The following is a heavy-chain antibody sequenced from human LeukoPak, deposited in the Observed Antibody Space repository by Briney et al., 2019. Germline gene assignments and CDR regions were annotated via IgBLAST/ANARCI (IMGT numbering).Heavy chain of an antibody. CDR2: INGSGGPT. CDR1: GFTFSSSG. CDR3: AKMPSPPGRTPPFDP. J-gene: IGHJ5*02. V-gene: IGHV3-23*01. D-gene: IGHD1-26*01. Sequence: PGGSLRLSCIASGFTFSSSGMGSVRPDAGKWMEWVSYINGSGGPTYYAASVKGRFTISRDNSKSTLLLQMTSLRAEDTAVYYCAKMPSPPGRTPPFDPWGQGTLVTVSS.